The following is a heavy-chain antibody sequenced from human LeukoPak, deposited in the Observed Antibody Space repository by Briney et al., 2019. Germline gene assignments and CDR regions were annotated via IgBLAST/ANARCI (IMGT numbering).Heavy chain of an antibody. Sequence: SETLSLTCTVSGGSISSGGYYWSWIRQPPGKGLEWIGEMYLSGTTHSNPSVKSRVTISIDKSKNQFFLNLSSVTAADTAVYYCAGLVGRYSSGLYYYYFDYWGQGTLVTVSS. D-gene: IGHD3-22*01. V-gene: IGHV4-39*07. CDR3: AGLVGRYSSGLYYYYFDY. CDR1: GGSISSGGYY. CDR2: MYLSGTT. J-gene: IGHJ4*02.